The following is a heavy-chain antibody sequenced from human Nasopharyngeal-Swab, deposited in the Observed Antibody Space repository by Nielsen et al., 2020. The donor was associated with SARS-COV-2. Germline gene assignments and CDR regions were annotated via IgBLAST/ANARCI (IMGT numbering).Heavy chain of an antibody. D-gene: IGHD3-16*02. CDR3: ARGDDYVWGSYRNDALDM. Sequence: ASVKVSCKASGYSFTRYSMHWVRQAPGQRLEWMAWLNGDNTNTEYSQKFLGRVTITRDTPASTAYMELDSLTSEDTALYYCARGDDYVWGSYRNDALDMWGQGTMVTVSS. V-gene: IGHV1-3*01. J-gene: IGHJ3*02. CDR1: GYSFTRYS. CDR2: LNGDNTNT.